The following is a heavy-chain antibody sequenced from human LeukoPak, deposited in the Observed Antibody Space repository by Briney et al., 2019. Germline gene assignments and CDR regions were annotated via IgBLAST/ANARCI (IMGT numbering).Heavy chain of an antibody. D-gene: IGHD6-13*01. CDR2: ISAYNGNT. V-gene: IGHV1-18*01. Sequence: ASVKVSCTASGYTFTSYGISWVRQAPGQGLEWMGWISAYNGNTNYAQKLQGRVTMTTDTSTSTAYMELRSLRSDDTAVYYCAREGRYSSSWYRTPFDYWGQGTLVTVSS. CDR1: GYTFTSYG. CDR3: AREGRYSSSWYRTPFDY. J-gene: IGHJ4*02.